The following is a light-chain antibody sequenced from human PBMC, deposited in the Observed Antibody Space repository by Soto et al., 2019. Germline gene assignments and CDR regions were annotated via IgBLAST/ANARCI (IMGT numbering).Light chain of an antibody. CDR3: QHYGTSLP. Sequence: EIVMTQSPGTLSLSPGDRATLSCRASQIVNNNFLAWYQQKPGQAPRLLIYDASARFTGIPDRFSGSGSGTDFTLTISRLEPEDFAVYYCQHYGTSLPFGGGTKVDI. J-gene: IGKJ4*01. CDR1: QIVNNNF. V-gene: IGKV3-20*01. CDR2: DAS.